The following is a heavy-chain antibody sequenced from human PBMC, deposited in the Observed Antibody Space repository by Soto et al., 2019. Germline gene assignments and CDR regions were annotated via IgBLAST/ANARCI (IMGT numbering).Heavy chain of an antibody. D-gene: IGHD3-16*01. CDR3: AMVDDYVTPSPQDV. J-gene: IGHJ6*02. CDR2: INTYNGNT. Sequence: QVQLVQSGAEVKYPGASVKVSCKASGYTFTRYGIGWARQAPGQGLEWMGWINTYNGNTNYAQNVQGRVTLTTDTSTSTAYMELRNLRSNDTAIYYCAMVDDYVTPSPQDVWGQGTTVIVSS. CDR1: GYTFTRYG. V-gene: IGHV1-18*01.